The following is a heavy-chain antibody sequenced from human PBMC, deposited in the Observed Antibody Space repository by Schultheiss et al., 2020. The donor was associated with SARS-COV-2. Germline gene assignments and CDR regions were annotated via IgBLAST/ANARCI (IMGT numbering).Heavy chain of an antibody. CDR3: AKGTAGARPHYFDY. V-gene: IGHV3-30*14. Sequence: GSLRLSCAASGFTFSSYAMHWVRQAPGKGLEWVAVISYDGSNKYYTDSMKGRFTISRDNSKSTLYLQLNSLRAEDTAVYYCAKGTAGARPHYFDYWGQGTLVTVSS. CDR2: ISYDGSNK. J-gene: IGHJ4*02. CDR1: GFTFSSYA. D-gene: IGHD7-27*01.